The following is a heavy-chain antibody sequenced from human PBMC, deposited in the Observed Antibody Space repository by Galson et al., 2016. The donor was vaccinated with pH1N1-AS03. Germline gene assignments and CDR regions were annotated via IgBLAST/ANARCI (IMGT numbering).Heavy chain of an antibody. D-gene: IGHD3-9*01. Sequence: QSGAEVKKPGESLKISCRASAYIFGNYWFAWVRQMPGKGLEWMGIMYPANSDIRYSPSLQGQVTISADTSINTVFLEWNSLRASDNAIYYCSRRVSLTGREFDSWGRGTQVTVSS. CDR2: MYPANSDI. CDR1: AYIFGNYW. CDR3: SRRVSLTGREFDS. J-gene: IGHJ5*01. V-gene: IGHV5-51*01.